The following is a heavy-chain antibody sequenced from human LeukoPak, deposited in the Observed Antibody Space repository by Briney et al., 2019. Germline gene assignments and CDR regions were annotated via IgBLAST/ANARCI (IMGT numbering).Heavy chain of an antibody. CDR2: ISGSGDSV. CDR3: ARDFWATNYYYGMDV. Sequence: GGSLRLSCAASGFTFRNYAMAWVRPAPGKGLECVSAISGSGDSVRHADSVKGRFTISRDNSKNTLYLQMDNLRAEDTALYYCARDFWATNYYYGMDVWGQGTTVTVS. CDR1: GFTFRNYA. D-gene: IGHD3-3*01. J-gene: IGHJ6*02. V-gene: IGHV3-23*01.